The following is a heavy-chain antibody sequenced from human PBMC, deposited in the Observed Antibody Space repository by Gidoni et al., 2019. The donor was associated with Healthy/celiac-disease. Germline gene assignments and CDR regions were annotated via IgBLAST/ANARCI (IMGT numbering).Heavy chain of an antibody. Sequence: EVQLVESGGGLVQPGGSLRLSCAASGFTFRSYWMSWVRQAPGKGLEWVANIKQDGSEKYYVDSVKGRFTISRDNAKNSLYLQMNSLRAEDTAVYYCARGGALLWFGELLDNFDYWGQGTLVTVSS. CDR2: IKQDGSEK. D-gene: IGHD3-10*01. J-gene: IGHJ4*02. CDR3: ARGGALLWFGELLDNFDY. CDR1: GFTFRSYW. V-gene: IGHV3-7*01.